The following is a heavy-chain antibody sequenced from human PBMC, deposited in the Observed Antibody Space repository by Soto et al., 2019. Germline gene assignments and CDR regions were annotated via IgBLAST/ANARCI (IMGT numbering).Heavy chain of an antibody. CDR3: AKDPYTSTYYYMDV. Sequence: GESLKISCAASGFTFSSYAMSWVRQAPGKGLEWVSAISGSGGGTYYADSEKGRFTISRDNSKNTLFLQMNSLRAEDTAVYYCAKDPYTSTYYYMDVWGKGTTVTVSS. CDR2: ISGSGGGT. D-gene: IGHD3-16*01. V-gene: IGHV3-23*01. J-gene: IGHJ6*03. CDR1: GFTFSSYA.